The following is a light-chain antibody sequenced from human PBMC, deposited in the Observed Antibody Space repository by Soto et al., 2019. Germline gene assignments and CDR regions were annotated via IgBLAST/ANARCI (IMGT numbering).Light chain of an antibody. CDR3: SSYTGGNPSYV. V-gene: IGLV2-8*01. J-gene: IGLJ1*01. Sequence: QSVLTQPPSASGSPGQSGTISCTGTSSDVGGYDYVSWYQQHPVKAPKLMIYAVTIRPSGVSDRFSGSKSGNTASLTVSGLQAEDEADYYCSSYTGGNPSYVFGPGTKVTVL. CDR2: AVT. CDR1: SSDVGGYDY.